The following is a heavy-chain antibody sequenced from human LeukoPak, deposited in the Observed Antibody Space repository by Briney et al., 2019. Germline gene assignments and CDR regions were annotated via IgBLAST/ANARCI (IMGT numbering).Heavy chain of an antibody. J-gene: IGHJ4*01. CDR2: INPNSGGA. Sequence: SVEVSCKASGYSFTNYYIHWVRQAPGQGLEWMGRINPNSGGANYAQKFQGRVTMTRDTSINTAYMELNRLRSDDTAVYYCARRENDCWGQGTLVTVSS. CDR3: ARRENDC. V-gene: IGHV1-2*06. CDR1: GYSFTNYY.